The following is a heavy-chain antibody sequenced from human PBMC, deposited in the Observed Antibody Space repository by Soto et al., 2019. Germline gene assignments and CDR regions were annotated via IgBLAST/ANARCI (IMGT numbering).Heavy chain of an antibody. Sequence: QVQLVQSGAEVKKPGASVKVSCKASGYTFTSYGISCVRQAPGQGLEWMGWISAYNGNTNYAQKPQGRVTMTTDTSTSTAYMELRSLRSDDTAVYYCARDPYSSSWDNWFDPWGQGTLVTVSS. CDR2: ISAYNGNT. J-gene: IGHJ5*02. D-gene: IGHD6-13*01. CDR3: ARDPYSSSWDNWFDP. V-gene: IGHV1-18*01. CDR1: GYTFTSYG.